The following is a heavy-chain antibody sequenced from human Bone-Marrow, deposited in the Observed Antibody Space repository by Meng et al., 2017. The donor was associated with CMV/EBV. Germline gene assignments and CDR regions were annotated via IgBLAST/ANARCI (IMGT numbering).Heavy chain of an antibody. Sequence: SETLSLTCTVSGGSISSSSYYWGWIRQPPGKGLEWIGSIYYSGSTYYNPSLKSRVTISVDTSKNQFSLKLSSVTAADTAVYYCARDFPGAAASDYWGQGTLVTVSS. J-gene: IGHJ4*02. CDR2: IYYSGST. CDR1: GGSISSSSYY. D-gene: IGHD6-13*01. V-gene: IGHV4-39*07. CDR3: ARDFPGAAASDY.